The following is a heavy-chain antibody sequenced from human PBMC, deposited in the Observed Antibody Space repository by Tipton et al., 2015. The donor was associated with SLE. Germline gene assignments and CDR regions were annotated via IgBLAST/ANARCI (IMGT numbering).Heavy chain of an antibody. J-gene: IGHJ3*02. CDR1: GFTFSSYA. D-gene: IGHD1-14*01. CDR2: ISYDGSNK. Sequence: QVQLVQSGGGVVQPGRSLRLSCAASGFTFSSYAMHWVRQAPGKGLEWVAVISYDGSNKYYADSVKGRFTISRDNSKNTLYLQMNSLRAEDTAVYYCARGQTGAFDIWGQGTMVTVSS. CDR3: ARGQTGAFDI. V-gene: IGHV3-30-3*01.